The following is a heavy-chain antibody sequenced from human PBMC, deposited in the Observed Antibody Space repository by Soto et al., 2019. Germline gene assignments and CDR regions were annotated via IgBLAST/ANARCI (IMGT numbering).Heavy chain of an antibody. CDR3: ARGGVSTRTFDY. CDR1: GYNFAVYW. D-gene: IGHD3-3*01. J-gene: IGHJ4*02. CDR2: IYPSDSDT. Sequence: GESLKISFKGSGYNFAVYWIAWVRQMPGKGLELMGIIYPSDSDTRYRPSFQGQVTISADKSISSAYLQWSSLRASDTAMYYCARGGVSTRTFDYWGQGTPVTAPQ. V-gene: IGHV5-51*01.